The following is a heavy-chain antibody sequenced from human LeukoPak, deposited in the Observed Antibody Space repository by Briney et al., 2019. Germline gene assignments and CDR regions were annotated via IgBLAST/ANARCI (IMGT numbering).Heavy chain of an antibody. V-gene: IGHV3-53*01. CDR1: GFSVSNKY. J-gene: IGHJ3*02. D-gene: IGHD6-13*01. CDR3: AGGYTNTRSALWAFDI. CDR2: TYTDDSA. Sequence: PGGSLRLSCAASGFSVSNKYMSWVRQAPGKGLEWVALTYTDDSAHYADSVKGRFAISRDNSKTTLSLQLNSLRAEDSALYYCAGGYTNTRSALWAFDIWGRGTMVTVSS.